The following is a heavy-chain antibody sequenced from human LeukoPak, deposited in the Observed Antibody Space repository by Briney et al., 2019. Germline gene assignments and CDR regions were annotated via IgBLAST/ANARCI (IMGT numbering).Heavy chain of an antibody. V-gene: IGHV4-30-2*01. CDR2: IYHSGST. CDR1: GGSISSGGYS. J-gene: IGHJ4*02. CDR3: ARAPGY. Sequence: PSETLSLICAVSGGSISSGGYSWSWIRQPPGKGLEWIGYIYHSGSTYYNPSLKSRVTISVDRSKNQFSLKLSSVTAADTAVYYCARAPGYWGQGTLVTVSS.